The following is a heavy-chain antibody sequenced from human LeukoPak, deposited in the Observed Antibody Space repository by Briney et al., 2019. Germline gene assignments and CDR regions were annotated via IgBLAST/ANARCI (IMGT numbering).Heavy chain of an antibody. D-gene: IGHD6-19*01. CDR2: VYYSGST. CDR1: GGSISSYY. CDR3: ARDLGGGWSNFDY. Sequence: SETLSLTCTVSGGSISSYYWSWIRQPPGKGLEWIGYVYYSGSTNYNPSLKSRVTISVDTSKNQFSLKLSSVTAADTAVYYCARDLGGGWSNFDYWGQGTLVTVSS. V-gene: IGHV4-59*01. J-gene: IGHJ4*02.